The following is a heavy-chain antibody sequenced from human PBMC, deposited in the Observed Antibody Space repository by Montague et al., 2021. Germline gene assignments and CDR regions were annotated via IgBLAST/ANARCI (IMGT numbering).Heavy chain of an antibody. CDR1: GGSISSSGYY. Sequence: TLSLTCAVSGGSISSSGYYWNWIRQPPGKGLEWIGYVYHNGDTYYKSSLKSRVTMSVDTSKNQFSLKLISVTAADTAVYYCVRGPEYGDTGGAFDIWGQGTTVAVSS. J-gene: IGHJ3*02. V-gene: IGHV4-30-2*01. CDR2: VYHNGDT. D-gene: IGHD4-17*01. CDR3: VRGPEYGDTGGAFDI.